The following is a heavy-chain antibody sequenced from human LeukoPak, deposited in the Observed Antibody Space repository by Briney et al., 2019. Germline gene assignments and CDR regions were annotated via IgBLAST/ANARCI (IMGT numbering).Heavy chain of an antibody. CDR3: ARNPLTVFRSGDDY. J-gene: IGHJ4*02. Sequence: ASVKVSCKASGYAFTNYPMNWVRQAPGQGLEWMGWINTNTGNPTYAQGFTGRFVFSLDTSVSTAYLQISSLKAEDTAMYFCARNPLTVFRSGDDYWGQGTLVTVSS. D-gene: IGHD3-10*01. CDR2: INTNTGNP. V-gene: IGHV7-4-1*02. CDR1: GYAFTNYP.